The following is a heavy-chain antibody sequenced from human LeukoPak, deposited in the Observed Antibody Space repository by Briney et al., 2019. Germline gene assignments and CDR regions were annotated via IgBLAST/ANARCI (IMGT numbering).Heavy chain of an antibody. J-gene: IGHJ4*02. CDR3: ARGAILGVVTNYFDS. CDR2: ISPNSGDT. D-gene: IGHD3-3*01. Sequence: ASVKVSCKASGYTFTGYYLHWVRQAPGQGLEWMGWISPNSGDTSYAQKFQGRVTMTSDTSISSASMELSRLRSDDTAVYYCARGAILGVVTNYFDSWGQGTLVTVSS. CDR1: GYTFTGYY. V-gene: IGHV1-2*02.